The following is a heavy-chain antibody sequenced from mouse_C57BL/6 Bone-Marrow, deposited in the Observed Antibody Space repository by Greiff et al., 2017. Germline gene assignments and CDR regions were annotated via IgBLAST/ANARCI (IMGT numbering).Heavy chain of an antibody. Sequence: EVKLVESGGGLVKPGGSLKLSCAASGFTFSSYAMSWVRQTPEKRLEWVATISDGGSYTYYPDNVKGRFTISRDNAKNNLYLQMSHLKSEDTAMYYCARNGDYGSSDYAMDYWGQGTSVTVSS. J-gene: IGHJ4*01. CDR2: ISDGGSYT. V-gene: IGHV5-4*03. D-gene: IGHD1-1*01. CDR1: GFTFSSYA. CDR3: ARNGDYGSSDYAMDY.